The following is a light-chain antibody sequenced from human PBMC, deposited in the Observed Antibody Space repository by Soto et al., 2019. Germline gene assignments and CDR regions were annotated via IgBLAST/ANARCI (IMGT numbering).Light chain of an antibody. CDR2: LNSDGSH. V-gene: IGLV4-69*01. J-gene: IGLJ2*01. CDR3: QTWGTGIVI. CDR1: SKHSSYA. Sequence: QSVLTQSPSASASLGASVKLTCTLSSKHSSYAIAWNQQQPEKGPRYLMKLNSDGSHSKGDGIPDRFSGSSSGAERYLTISSLQSEDEADYYCQTWGTGIVIFGGGTKLTVL.